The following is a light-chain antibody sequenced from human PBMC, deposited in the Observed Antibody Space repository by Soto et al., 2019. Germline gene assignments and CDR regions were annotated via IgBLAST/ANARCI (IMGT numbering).Light chain of an antibody. J-gene: IGLJ2*01. CDR3: ASYTGSNTLL. V-gene: IGLV2-14*01. CDR2: EVS. Sequence: QAVVTQPASVSGSPGQSITITCTGTSSDVGGYNFVSWYQQHPGKAPKLMLFEVSNRPSGVSNRFSGSKSDNTASLTISGLQTEDEADYYCASYTGSNTLLFGGGTKVTVL. CDR1: SSDVGGYNF.